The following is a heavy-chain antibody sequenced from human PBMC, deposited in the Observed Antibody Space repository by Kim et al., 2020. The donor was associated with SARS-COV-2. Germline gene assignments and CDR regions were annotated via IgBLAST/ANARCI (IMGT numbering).Heavy chain of an antibody. V-gene: IGHV1-8*01. D-gene: IGHD6-13*01. CDR1: GYTFTSYD. CDR3: ARAFGYSSSWYEGSDY. J-gene: IGHJ4*02. Sequence: ASVKVSCKASGYTFTSYDINWVRQATGQGLEWMGWMNPNSGNTGYAQKFQGRVTMTRNTSISTAYMELSSLRSEDTAVYYCARAFGYSSSWYEGSDYWGQGTLVTVSS. CDR2: MNPNSGNT.